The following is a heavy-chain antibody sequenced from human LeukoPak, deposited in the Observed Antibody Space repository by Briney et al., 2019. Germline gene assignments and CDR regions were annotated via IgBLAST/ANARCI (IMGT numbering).Heavy chain of an antibody. Sequence: PGGSLRLSCAASGFTFRNYVIHWVRQAPGKGLEWVSSISSSSSYIYYADSVKGRFTISRDNAKNSLYLQMNSLRAEDTAVYYCARDSYDFWSGYPYSYYYYYGMDVWGQGTTVTVSS. CDR1: GFTFRNYV. V-gene: IGHV3-21*01. D-gene: IGHD3-3*01. CDR2: ISSSSSYI. J-gene: IGHJ6*02. CDR3: ARDSYDFWSGYPYSYYYYYGMDV.